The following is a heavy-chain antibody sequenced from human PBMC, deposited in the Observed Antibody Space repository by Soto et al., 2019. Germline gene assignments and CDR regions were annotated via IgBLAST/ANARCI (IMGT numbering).Heavy chain of an antibody. J-gene: IGHJ4*02. CDR1: GDSISGSQW. D-gene: IGHD2-2*01. CDR2: ISHTGTT. CDR3: SRVISSREEYFHY. Sequence: PSETLSLTCAVSGDSISGSQWWSWVRLPPGKGLEWIGEISHTGTTNYNPSLKSRVTMSVDKPKNQFSLNLTSVTAADTAVYYCSRVISSREEYFHYWGQANVVTVYS. V-gene: IGHV4-4*02.